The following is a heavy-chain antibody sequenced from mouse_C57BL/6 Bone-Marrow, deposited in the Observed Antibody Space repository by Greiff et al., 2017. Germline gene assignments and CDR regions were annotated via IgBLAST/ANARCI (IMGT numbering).Heavy chain of an antibody. D-gene: IGHD2-14*01. CDR2: IYPRSGNT. J-gene: IGHJ4*01. V-gene: IGHV1-81*01. CDR1: GYTFTSYG. CDR3: GRKGRQRPYARDY. Sequence: VKLMESGAELARPGASVKLSCKASGYTFTSYGISWVKQRTGQGLEWIGEIYPRSGNTYYNEKFKGKATLTADKSSSTAYKELRSLTSEDSAVYFCGRKGRQRPYARDYWGQGTSVTVSS.